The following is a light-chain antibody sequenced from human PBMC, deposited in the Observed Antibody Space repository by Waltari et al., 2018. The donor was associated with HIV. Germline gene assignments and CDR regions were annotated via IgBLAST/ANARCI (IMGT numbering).Light chain of an antibody. CDR3: QSADISGTYYV. CDR1: PLTKQY. V-gene: IGLV3-25*03. Sequence: SYELTQPPSVSVSPGQTARITCSGDPLTKQYTYWYQQKPGQAPVLVIYKDTERPSGTPERFSGSSSGTKVTLTISGAQAEDEADYYCQSADISGTYYVFGTGTRVTVL. J-gene: IGLJ1*01. CDR2: KDT.